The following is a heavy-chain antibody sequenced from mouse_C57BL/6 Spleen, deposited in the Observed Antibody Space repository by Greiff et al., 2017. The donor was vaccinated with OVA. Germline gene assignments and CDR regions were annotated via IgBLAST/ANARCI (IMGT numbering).Heavy chain of an antibody. CDR1: GFSLSTSGMG. D-gene: IGHD1-1*01. Sequence: QVQLKESGPGILQSSQTLSLTCSFSGFSLSTSGMGVSWIRQPSGKGLEWLAHIYWDDDKRYNPSLKSRLTISKDTSRNQVFLKITSVDTADTATYYCARKRNFYGSSYGYFDVWGTGTTVTVSS. CDR3: ARKRNFYGSSYGYFDV. CDR2: IYWDDDK. V-gene: IGHV8-12*01. J-gene: IGHJ1*03.